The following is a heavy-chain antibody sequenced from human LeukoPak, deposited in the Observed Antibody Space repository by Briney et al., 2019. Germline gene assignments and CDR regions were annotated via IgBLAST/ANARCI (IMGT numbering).Heavy chain of an antibody. CDR3: ARDRVVLGRFGEVAS. V-gene: IGHV3-21*01. J-gene: IGHJ5*01. D-gene: IGHD3-10*01. CDR2: ISSSSTYI. CDR1: GFTFSSYS. Sequence: PGGSLRLSCAASGFTFSSYSMSWVRQAPGKGLEWASFISSSSTYIYYADSVKGRFTISRDGAKNSLYLQMRSLRRDDTAVYYCARDRVVLGRFGEVASWGQGTLVTVSS.